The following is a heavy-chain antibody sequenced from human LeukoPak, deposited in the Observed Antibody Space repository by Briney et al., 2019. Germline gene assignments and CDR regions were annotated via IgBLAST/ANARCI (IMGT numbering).Heavy chain of an antibody. CDR3: ARDRVTVVRGVINFYYGMDV. D-gene: IGHD3-10*01. CDR2: ISAYNGNT. CDR1: GYTFTSYG. J-gene: IGHJ6*02. V-gene: IGHV1-18*01. Sequence: GASVKVSCKASGYTFTSYGISWVRQAPGQGLEWMGWISAYNGNTNYAQKLQGRVTMTTDTSTSTAYMELRSLRSDDTAVYYCARDRVTVVRGVINFYYGMDVWGQGTTVTVSS.